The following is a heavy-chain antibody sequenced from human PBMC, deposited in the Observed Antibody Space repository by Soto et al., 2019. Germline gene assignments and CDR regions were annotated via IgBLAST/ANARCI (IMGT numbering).Heavy chain of an antibody. Sequence: SVKVSCKASGGTFSSYAISWVRQAPGQGLEWMGGIIPIFGTANYAQKFQGRVTITADESTSTAYMELSSLRSEDTAVYYCATSSGYSGYEPYGMDVWGQGTTVTVSS. CDR2: IIPIFGTA. D-gene: IGHD5-12*01. CDR1: GGTFSSYA. J-gene: IGHJ6*02. V-gene: IGHV1-69*13. CDR3: ATSSGYSGYEPYGMDV.